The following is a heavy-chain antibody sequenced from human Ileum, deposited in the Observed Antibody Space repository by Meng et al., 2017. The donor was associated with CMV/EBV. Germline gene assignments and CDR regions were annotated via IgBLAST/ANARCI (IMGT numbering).Heavy chain of an antibody. CDR2: INPSGGST. J-gene: IGHJ6*02. D-gene: IGHD2-2*01. V-gene: IGHV1-46*01. Sequence: ASVKVSCKASGYTFTSYYMHWVRQAPGQGLEWMGIINPSGGSTSYAQKFQGRVTMTRDTSTSTVYMELSSLRSEDTAVYYCARVTGGYCSSTSCYGYYYYGMDVWGQGTTVTVSS. CDR3: ARVTGGYCSSTSCYGYYYYGMDV. CDR1: GYTFTSYY.